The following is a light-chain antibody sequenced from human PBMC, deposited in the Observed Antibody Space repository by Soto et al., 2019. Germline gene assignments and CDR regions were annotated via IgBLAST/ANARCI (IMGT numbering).Light chain of an antibody. CDR3: SSYTTSRTLV. J-gene: IGLJ2*01. Sequence: QSALTQPASVSGSPGQSITISCTVTSSDVGGYNYVSWYQQHPGKAPKLMIYDVSNRPSGVSNRFSGSKSGNTASLTISGLQDEDEADYYCSSYTTSRTLVFGGGTKLTVL. CDR2: DVS. CDR1: SSDVGGYNY. V-gene: IGLV2-14*01.